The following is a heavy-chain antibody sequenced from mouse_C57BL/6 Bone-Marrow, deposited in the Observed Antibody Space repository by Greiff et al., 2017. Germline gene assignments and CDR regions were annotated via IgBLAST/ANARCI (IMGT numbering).Heavy chain of an antibody. CDR1: GYTFTSYW. V-gene: IGHV1-7*01. J-gene: IGHJ1*03. D-gene: IGHD2-1*01. CDR3: ARGYYGNYAYWYFDV. Sequence: VQLQESGAELAKPGASVKLSCKASGYTFTSYWMHWVKQRPGQGLEWIGYINPSSGYTKYNQKFKDKATLTAAKYSSTAYVQLSSLTYEDSAVYYCARGYYGNYAYWYFDVWGTGTTVTVSS. CDR2: INPSSGYT.